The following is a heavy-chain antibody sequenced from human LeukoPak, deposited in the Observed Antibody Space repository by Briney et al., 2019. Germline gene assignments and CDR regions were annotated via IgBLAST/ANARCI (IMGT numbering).Heavy chain of an antibody. CDR1: GFTFSSYG. V-gene: IGHV3-33*06. Sequence: GRSLRLSCAASGFTFSSYGMHWVRQAPGKGLDWVAVIWYDGSNKYYADSVKGRFTISRDNSKNTLYLQMNSLRAEDTAVYYCAKDLHSSSWHYYFDYWGQGTLVTVSS. CDR3: AKDLHSSSWHYYFDY. D-gene: IGHD6-13*01. CDR2: IWYDGSNK. J-gene: IGHJ4*02.